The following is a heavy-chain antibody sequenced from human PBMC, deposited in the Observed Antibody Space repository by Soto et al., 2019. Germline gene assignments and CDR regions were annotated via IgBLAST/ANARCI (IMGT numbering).Heavy chain of an antibody. J-gene: IGHJ6*02. CDR3: ARDEVVVVPAATKLLYYSGMDV. CDR1: GFTFSSYT. Sequence: EVQLLESGGGLVQPGGSLRLSCAASGFTFSSYTMSWVRQAPGKGLEWVSGLSGSGGSTYYADSVKGRFTNSRDTSKHTLYLAMKSLRAEDTAVYYCARDEVVVVPAATKLLYYSGMDVWGQGTTVTVSS. CDR2: LSGSGGST. V-gene: IGHV3-23*01. D-gene: IGHD2-2*01.